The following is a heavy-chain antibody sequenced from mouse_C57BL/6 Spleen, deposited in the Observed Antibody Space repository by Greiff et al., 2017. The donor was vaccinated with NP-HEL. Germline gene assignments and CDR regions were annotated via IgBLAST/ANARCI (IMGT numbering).Heavy chain of an antibody. V-gene: IGHV1-50*01. CDR2: IDPSDSYT. CDR3: ARSINYAWYFDV. J-gene: IGHJ1*03. CDR1: GYTFTSYW. Sequence: QVQLQQPGAELVKPGASVKLSCKASGYTFTSYWMQWVNQRPGQGLEWIGEIDPSDSYTNYNQKFKGKATLTVDTSSSTAYMQLSSLTSEDSAVYYCARSINYAWYFDVWGTGTTVTVSS. D-gene: IGHD1-1*02.